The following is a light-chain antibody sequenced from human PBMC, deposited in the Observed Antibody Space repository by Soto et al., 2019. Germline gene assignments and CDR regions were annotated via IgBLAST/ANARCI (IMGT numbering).Light chain of an antibody. Sequence: EIVMTQSPATLSVSPGESATLSCRASQSLSSNLAWYQQKPGQAPRLLIYGASTRASGIPDRFSGSGSGTDFTLTISRLEPEDLAVYYCQRYGSSPLTFGGGTKVDIK. CDR1: QSLSSN. V-gene: IGKV3-20*01. J-gene: IGKJ4*01. CDR2: GAS. CDR3: QRYGSSPLT.